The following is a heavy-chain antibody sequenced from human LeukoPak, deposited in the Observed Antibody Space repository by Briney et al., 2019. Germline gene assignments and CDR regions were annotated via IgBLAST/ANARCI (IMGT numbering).Heavy chain of an antibody. CDR3: ARGMMTTVTPDAFDI. CDR1: GGSISSGGYS. D-gene: IGHD4-17*01. J-gene: IGHJ3*02. Sequence: SETLSLTCAVSGGSISSGGYSWGWIRQPPGKGLEWIGYIYHSGSTYYNPSLKSRVTISVDRSKNQFSLKLSSVTAADTAVYYCARGMMTTVTPDAFDIWGQGTMVTVSS. V-gene: IGHV4-30-2*01. CDR2: IYHSGST.